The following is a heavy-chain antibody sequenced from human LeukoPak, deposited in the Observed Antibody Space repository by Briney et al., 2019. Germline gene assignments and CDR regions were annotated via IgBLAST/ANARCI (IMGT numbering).Heavy chain of an antibody. CDR3: ASVIAVQADAFDI. CDR2: INPNSGGT. J-gene: IGHJ3*02. Sequence: GASVKVSCKASGYTFTGYYMHWVRQAPGQGLEWMGWINPNSGGTNYAQKFQGRVTMTRDTSISTAYMELSRLRSDGTAVYYCASVIAVQADAFDIWGQGTMVTVSS. D-gene: IGHD6-19*01. CDR1: GYTFTGYY. V-gene: IGHV1-2*02.